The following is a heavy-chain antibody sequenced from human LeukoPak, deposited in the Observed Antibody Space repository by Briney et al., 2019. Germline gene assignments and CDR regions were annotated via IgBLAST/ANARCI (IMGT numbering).Heavy chain of an antibody. CDR2: INHSGST. V-gene: IGHV4-39*07. J-gene: IGHJ6*03. Sequence: SETLSLTCRVSGVSISSGSNYWGWIRQPPGKGLEWIGEINHSGSTNYNPSLKSRVTISVDTSKNQFSLKLSSVTAADTAVYYCARGGYSPWTGYYYYYYMDVWGKGTTVTVSS. CDR1: GVSISSGSNY. D-gene: IGHD5-18*01. CDR3: ARGGYSPWTGYYYYYYMDV.